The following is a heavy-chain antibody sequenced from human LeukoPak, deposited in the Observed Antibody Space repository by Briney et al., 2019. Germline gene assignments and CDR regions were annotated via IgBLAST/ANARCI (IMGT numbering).Heavy chain of an antibody. J-gene: IGHJ6*03. CDR3: ARVISGYDFSIYSPHYYYYYMDV. CDR2: ISSSGSTI. Sequence: GGSLRLSCSAPGFTFSSYEMNSVRQAPGKGLEWVSYISSSGSTIYYADSVKGRFTISRDNAKNSLYLQMNSLRAEDTAVYYCARVISGYDFSIYSPHYYYYYMDVWGKGTTVTISS. V-gene: IGHV3-48*03. CDR1: GFTFSSYE. D-gene: IGHD5-12*01.